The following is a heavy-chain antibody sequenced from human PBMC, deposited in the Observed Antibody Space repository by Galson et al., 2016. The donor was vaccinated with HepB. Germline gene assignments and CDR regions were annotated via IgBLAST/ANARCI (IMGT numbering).Heavy chain of an antibody. D-gene: IGHD3-3*01. Sequence: SGYTFTTYGIRWVRQAPGQRLEWIGWYNAGNGDPRYSQNFQGRVTFTRDTSASTAYMELSSLRSEDTAVYFCARSGNEWSVDYWGQGTLVSVSS. CDR3: ARSGNEWSVDY. CDR1: GYTFTTYG. V-gene: IGHV1-3*01. J-gene: IGHJ4*02. CDR2: YNAGNGDP.